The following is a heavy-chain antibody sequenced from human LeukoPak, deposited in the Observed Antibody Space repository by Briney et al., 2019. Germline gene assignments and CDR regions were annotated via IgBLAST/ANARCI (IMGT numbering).Heavy chain of an antibody. CDR2: ISSSSSYI. CDR3: ARDLFSWCSSTSCYAWWFDP. J-gene: IGHJ5*02. Sequence: PGGSLRLSCAASGFTFSSYSMNWVRQAPGKGLEWVSSISSSSSYIYYADSVKGRFTISRDNAKNSLYLQMNSLRAEDTAVYYCARDLFSWCSSTSCYAWWFDPWVQGTLDTVSS. D-gene: IGHD2-2*01. CDR1: GFTFSSYS. V-gene: IGHV3-21*01.